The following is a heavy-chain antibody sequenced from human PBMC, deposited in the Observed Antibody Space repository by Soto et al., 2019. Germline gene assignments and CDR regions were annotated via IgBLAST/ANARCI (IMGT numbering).Heavy chain of an antibody. V-gene: IGHV4-39*01. Sequence: QLLESGPGLVNPSETLSLTCTVSSGSISSDSYYWGWIRQPPGKGLEWIGSMHSSGSAFSNASLKSRVTISVDTSKSHLSLKLTSVTDADTAVYYCARHNWNYGVYWGQGTLVTVSS. CDR2: MHSSGSA. J-gene: IGHJ4*02. CDR3: ARHNWNYGVY. CDR1: SGSISSDSYY. D-gene: IGHD1-20*01.